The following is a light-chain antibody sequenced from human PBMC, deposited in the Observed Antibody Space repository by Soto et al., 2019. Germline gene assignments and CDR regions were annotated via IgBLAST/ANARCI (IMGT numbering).Light chain of an antibody. Sequence: IVLTQSPGTLSLSPGDRATLSCRAIQSVSSSYLAWYQQKPAQDPRLIIDGASIRATGIPARISVSVSGTDFTLTISRLEPEAFAVYFCQHYSISALFGPGTKVDIK. V-gene: IGKV3-20*01. CDR3: QHYSISAL. CDR1: QSVSSSY. CDR2: GAS. J-gene: IGKJ3*01.